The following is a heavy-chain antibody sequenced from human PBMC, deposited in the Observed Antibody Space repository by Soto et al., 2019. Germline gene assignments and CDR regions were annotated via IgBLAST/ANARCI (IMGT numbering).Heavy chain of an antibody. Sequence: EVQLLESGGGLVQLGGSLRLSCAASGFTFSSYAMNWVRQAPGKGLEWVSSISGSGSSIYYAGSVKGRFTISRDNSKNTLYLQMNSLRDEDTAVYYCAKGALCSSTNCYVLSCFDPWGQGTLVTVSS. V-gene: IGHV3-23*01. CDR3: AKGALCSSTNCYVLSCFDP. CDR2: ISGSGSSI. J-gene: IGHJ5*02. D-gene: IGHD2-2*01. CDR1: GFTFSSYA.